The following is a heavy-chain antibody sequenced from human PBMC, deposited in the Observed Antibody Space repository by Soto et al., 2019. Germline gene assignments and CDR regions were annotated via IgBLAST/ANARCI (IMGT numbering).Heavy chain of an antibody. CDR2: ISSSGSTI. CDR3: ARDLGPSSYYYGSGSYYNGHDY. J-gene: IGHJ4*02. D-gene: IGHD3-10*01. V-gene: IGHV3-11*01. Sequence: PGGSLRLSCAASGFTFSDYYMSWIRQAPGKGLEWVSYISSSGSTIYYADSVKGRFTISRDNAKNSLYLQMNSLRAEDTAVYYCARDLGPSSYYYGSGSYYNGHDYWGQGTLVTVSS. CDR1: GFTFSDYY.